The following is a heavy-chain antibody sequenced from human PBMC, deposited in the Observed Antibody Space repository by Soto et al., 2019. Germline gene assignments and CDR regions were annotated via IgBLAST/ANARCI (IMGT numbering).Heavy chain of an antibody. D-gene: IGHD2-2*01. Sequence: GESLKISCKGSGYSFNNYWIGWVRQMPGKGLEWMGIIYPGDSDTRYSPSFQGQVTISADKSISTAYLQWSSLKASDTAMYYCARRLYCSATSFHNFKGSNDAFDICGQGTMVTVSS. CDR1: GYSFNNYW. CDR2: IYPGDSDT. J-gene: IGHJ3*02. CDR3: ARRLYCSATSFHNFKGSNDAFDI. V-gene: IGHV5-51*01.